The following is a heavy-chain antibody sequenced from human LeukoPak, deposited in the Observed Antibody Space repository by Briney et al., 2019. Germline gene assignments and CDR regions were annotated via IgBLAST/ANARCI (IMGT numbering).Heavy chain of an antibody. CDR3: ATLADARIAARPANWFDP. V-gene: IGHV4-39*01. D-gene: IGHD6-6*01. CDR1: GGSISSSSYY. J-gene: IGHJ5*02. CDR2: IYYSGST. Sequence: KPSETLSLTCTVFGGSISSSSYYWGWIRQPPGKGLEWIGSIYYSGSTYYNPSLKSRVTISVDTSKNQFSLKLSSVTAADTAVYYCATLADARIAARPANWFDPWGQGTLVTVSS.